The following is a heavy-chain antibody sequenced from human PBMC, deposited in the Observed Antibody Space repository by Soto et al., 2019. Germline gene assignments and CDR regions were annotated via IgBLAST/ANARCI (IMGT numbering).Heavy chain of an antibody. CDR3: ARIRGYYGSGSYYTRYYYYYGMDV. CDR1: GGSFSGYY. D-gene: IGHD3-10*01. J-gene: IGHJ6*02. V-gene: IGHV4-34*01. CDR2: INHSGST. Sequence: SETLSLTCAVYGGSFSGYYWSWIRQPPGKGLEWIGEINHSGSTNYNPSLKSRVTISVDTSKNQFSLKLSSVTAADTAVFYCARIRGYYGSGSYYTRYYYYYGMDVWGQGTTVTVSS.